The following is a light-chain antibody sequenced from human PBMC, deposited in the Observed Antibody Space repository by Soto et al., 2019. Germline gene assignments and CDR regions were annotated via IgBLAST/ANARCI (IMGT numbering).Light chain of an antibody. CDR1: SGDVGGYDY. J-gene: IGLJ1*01. V-gene: IGLV2-8*01. Sequence: QSALTQPPSASGSPGQSVTISCTGTSGDVGGYDYVSWYQQHPGKAPKLMIYEVSKRPSGVPDRFSGSKSGNTASLTVSGLQAEDEADYYCSSYAGSSTYVXGTGTKVTVL. CDR2: EVS. CDR3: SSYAGSSTYV.